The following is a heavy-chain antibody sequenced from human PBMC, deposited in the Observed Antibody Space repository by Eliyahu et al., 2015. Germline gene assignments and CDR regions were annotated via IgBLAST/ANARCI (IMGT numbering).Heavy chain of an antibody. CDR1: GFSFTRGVG. V-gene: IGHV2-5*02. Sequence: QITLKESGPTLLKPTQTLTLTCSFSGFSFTRGVGVGWIRQPPGXALEXLALIYXDDDKRYRPSLMRRLTVTRDVAKSQVVLTMTDVDPADTATYFCAHRLPLPGYDFWSGYFDYWGQGILVTVSP. CDR2: IYXDDDK. CDR3: AHRLPLPGYDFWSGYFDY. D-gene: IGHD3-3*01. J-gene: IGHJ4*02.